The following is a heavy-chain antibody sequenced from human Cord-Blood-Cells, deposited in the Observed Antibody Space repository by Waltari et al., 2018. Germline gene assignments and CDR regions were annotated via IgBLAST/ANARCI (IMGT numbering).Heavy chain of an antibody. CDR3: AKQNGDYDAFDI. CDR2: INPILGIA. V-gene: IGHV1-69*02. J-gene: IGHJ3*02. CDR1: GGTFSSYT. Sequence: QVQLVQSGAEVKKPGSSVKVSCKASGGTFSSYTISWVRQAPGQGLEWMGSINPILGIANNAQKFQGRVTITADKSTSTAYMELSSMRSEDTAVYYCAKQNGDYDAFDIWGQGTMVTVSS. D-gene: IGHD4-17*01.